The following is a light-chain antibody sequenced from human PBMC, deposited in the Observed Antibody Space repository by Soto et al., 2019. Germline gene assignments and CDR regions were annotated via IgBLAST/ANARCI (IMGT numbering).Light chain of an antibody. CDR3: MQGTHWPPIT. V-gene: IGKV2-30*01. CDR1: QSLVYSDGNTY. CDR2: KVS. Sequence: DVVMTQSPLSLPVTLGQPASISCSSSQSLVYSDGNTYLSWFQQKPDQSPRRLIYKVSNRDSGVPDRFSGSGSGTDFTLKISRVEAEDVGVYYCMQGTHWPPITFGQGTRLEIK. J-gene: IGKJ5*01.